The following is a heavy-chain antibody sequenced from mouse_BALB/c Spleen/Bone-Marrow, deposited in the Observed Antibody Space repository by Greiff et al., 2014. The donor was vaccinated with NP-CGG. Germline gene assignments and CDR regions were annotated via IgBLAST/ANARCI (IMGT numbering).Heavy chain of an antibody. CDR3: ARRDYSFAY. J-gene: IGHJ3*01. Sequence: QVQLQQPGAELVRPGTSAKVSCKASGYAFTNYLIEWVKQRPGQGLEWIGVINPGSGGTNYNEKFKGKATLTADKSSSTAYMQLSSLTSDDSAVYFCARRDYSFAYWGQGTLVTVSA. CDR2: INPGSGGT. D-gene: IGHD2-13*01. CDR1: GYAFTNYL. V-gene: IGHV1-54*01.